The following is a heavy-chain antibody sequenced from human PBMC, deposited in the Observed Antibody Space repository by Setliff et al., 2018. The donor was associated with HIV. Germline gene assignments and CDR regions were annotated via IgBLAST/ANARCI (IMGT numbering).Heavy chain of an antibody. J-gene: IGHJ6*03. D-gene: IGHD3-16*01. V-gene: IGHV4-39*01. CDR3: VRTASTSWWGWGSSVGLDITYSYAYYMDV. CDR2: IHYSGST. CDR1: GGSISGTNYV. Sequence: SETLSLTCTVFGGSISGTNYVWGWIRQTPRKGLEWIGTIHYSGSTYHNPSLESRITISVDTSKNQFFLRLNSVSAADTAVYYCVRTASTSWWGWGSSVGLDITYSYAYYMDVWGNGTTVTVSS.